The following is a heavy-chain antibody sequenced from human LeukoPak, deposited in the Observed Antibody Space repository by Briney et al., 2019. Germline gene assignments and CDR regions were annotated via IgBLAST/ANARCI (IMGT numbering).Heavy chain of an antibody. D-gene: IGHD3-10*01. CDR1: GGTFSSYT. V-gene: IGHV1-69*02. Sequence: ASVKVSCKASGGTFSSYTISWVRQAPGQGLEWIGRIIPILGIAKYAQKFQGRVTITADKSTSTAYMELSSLRSEDTAVYYCVLVGDERYYFDYWGQGTLVTVSS. J-gene: IGHJ4*02. CDR2: IIPILGIA. CDR3: VLVGDERYYFDY.